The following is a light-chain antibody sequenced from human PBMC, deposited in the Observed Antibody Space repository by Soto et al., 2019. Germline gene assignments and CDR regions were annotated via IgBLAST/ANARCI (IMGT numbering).Light chain of an antibody. CDR1: QRVSNN. CDR2: GAS. Sequence: EIVMTQSPATLSVYPGDRATLSCRASQRVSNNLVWYQQKPGQATRLLLYGASTSATGITARLRGSVSGTEFTLTISSLQSEDFAVYYCQHYNNWPPWTFGQGTKVDIK. V-gene: IGKV3-15*01. J-gene: IGKJ1*01. CDR3: QHYNNWPPWT.